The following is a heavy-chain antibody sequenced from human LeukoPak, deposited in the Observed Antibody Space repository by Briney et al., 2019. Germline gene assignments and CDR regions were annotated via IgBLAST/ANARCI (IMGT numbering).Heavy chain of an antibody. D-gene: IGHD6-13*01. Sequence: ASVKVSCKASGYTFTGYYMHWVRQAPGQGLEWMGWINPNSGGTNYAQKFQGRVTMTRDTSISTAYMELSRLRCDDTAVYYCARFVAVVSSSWSPSGYYGMDVWGQGTTVTVSS. V-gene: IGHV1-2*02. CDR2: INPNSGGT. CDR3: ARFVAVVSSSWSPSGYYGMDV. J-gene: IGHJ6*02. CDR1: GYTFTGYY.